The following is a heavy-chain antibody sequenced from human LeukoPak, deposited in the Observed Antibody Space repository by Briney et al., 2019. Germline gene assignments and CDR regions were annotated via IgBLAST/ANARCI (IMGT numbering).Heavy chain of an antibody. CDR1: GFTFSSYA. CDR2: ISDSGGST. V-gene: IGHV3-23*01. J-gene: IGHJ6*02. D-gene: IGHD3-10*01. CDR3: AKDSRGSGSRYYGMDV. Sequence: GGSLRLSCAASGFTFSSYAMSWVRQAPGKGLEWVSAISDSGGSTYYADSVKGRFTTSRDNAKNSLYLQMNSLRAEDTALYYCAKDSRGSGSRYYGMDVWGQGTTVTVSS.